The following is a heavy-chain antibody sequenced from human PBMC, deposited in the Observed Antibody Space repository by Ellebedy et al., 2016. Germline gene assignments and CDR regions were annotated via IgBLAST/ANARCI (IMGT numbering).Heavy chain of an antibody. Sequence: SETLSLXCTVSGGSISSFYWSWIRQPPGKGLEWIGYIYYIGSTNYNPSLKSRATISVDSSKNQFSLKLSAVTTADTAVYYCANYQLAWHFDVWGRGTLVTVSS. CDR3: ANYQLAWHFDV. CDR2: IYYIGST. CDR1: GGSISSFY. D-gene: IGHD1-1*01. V-gene: IGHV4-59*13. J-gene: IGHJ2*01.